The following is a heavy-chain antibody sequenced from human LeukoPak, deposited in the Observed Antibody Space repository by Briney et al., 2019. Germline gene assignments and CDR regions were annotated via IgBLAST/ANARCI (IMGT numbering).Heavy chain of an antibody. J-gene: IGHJ5*01. CDR2: SRNKANSYST. D-gene: IGHD1-26*01. V-gene: IGHV3-72*01. CDR1: GFTFSDHY. CDR3: AKISMGATETSDS. Sequence: GGSLRLSCAASGFTFSDHYMDWVRQAPGKGLEWVGRSRNKANSYSTEYAASVKGRFTISRDDSKNSLYLQMNSLKTEDTAVYYCAKISMGATETSDSWGQGTLVTVSS.